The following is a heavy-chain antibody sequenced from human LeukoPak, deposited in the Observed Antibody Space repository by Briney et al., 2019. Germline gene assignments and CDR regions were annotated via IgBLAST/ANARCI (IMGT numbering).Heavy chain of an antibody. V-gene: IGHV4-59*01. J-gene: IGHJ3*02. CDR3: ARDPGDYYDSSGYYAFDI. D-gene: IGHD3-22*01. CDR2: IYYSGST. Sequence: SETLSLTCTVSGGSISSYYWSWIRQPPGKGLEWIGYIYYSGSTNYNPSLKSRVTISVDTSKNQFSLKLSSVTAADTAVYYCARDPGDYYDSSGYYAFDIWGQGTMVTVSS. CDR1: GGSISSYY.